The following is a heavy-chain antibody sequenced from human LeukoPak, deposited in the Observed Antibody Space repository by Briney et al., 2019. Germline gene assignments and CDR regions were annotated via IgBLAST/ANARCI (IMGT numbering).Heavy chain of an antibody. V-gene: IGHV1-2*02. CDR1: GYTFTGYY. D-gene: IGHD6-13*01. Sequence: ASVKVSCKASGYTFTGYYMHWVRQAPGQGLEWMGWINPNSGGTNYAQKSQGRVTMTRDTSISTAYMELSRLRSDDTAVYYCARRGSSWSNWFDPWGQGTLVTVSS. CDR3: ARRGSSWSNWFDP. J-gene: IGHJ5*02. CDR2: INPNSGGT.